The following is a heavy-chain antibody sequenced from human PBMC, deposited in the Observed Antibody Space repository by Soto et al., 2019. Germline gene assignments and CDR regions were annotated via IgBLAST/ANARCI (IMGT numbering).Heavy chain of an antibody. Sequence: ASVKVSCKASGFTFTSSAVQWVRQARGQRLEWIGWIVVGSVNTNYAQKFQERVTITRDMSTSTAYMELSSLRSEDTAVYYCAPYHHASSGYYIGYAFDIWGQGTMVTVSS. V-gene: IGHV1-58*01. J-gene: IGHJ3*02. CDR2: IVVGSVNT. CDR1: GFTFTSSA. D-gene: IGHD3-22*01. CDR3: APYHHASSGYYIGYAFDI.